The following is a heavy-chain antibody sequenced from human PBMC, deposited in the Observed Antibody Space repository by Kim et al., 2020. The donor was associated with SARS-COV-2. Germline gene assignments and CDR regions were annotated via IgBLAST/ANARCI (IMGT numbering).Heavy chain of an antibody. D-gene: IGHD6-19*01. CDR2: IWSDGSNK. J-gene: IGHJ6*02. CDR3: AKDPRDTSGWNSNFYYYYGMDV. CDR1: GFTFSSYG. Sequence: GGSLRLSCAASGFTFSSYGMHWVRQAPGKGLEWVAFIWSDGSNKYHADSVKGRFTISRDNFKNTLYLQMKTLRAEDTALYYCAKDPRDTSGWNSNFYYYYGMDVWGQGTTVTVSS. V-gene: IGHV3-30*02.